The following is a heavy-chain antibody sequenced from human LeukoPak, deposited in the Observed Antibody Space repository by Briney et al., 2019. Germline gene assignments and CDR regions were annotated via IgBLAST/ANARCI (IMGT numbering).Heavy chain of an antibody. V-gene: IGHV3-23*01. D-gene: IGHD3-3*01. Sequence: GGSLRLSCAASGFTFSSYAMSWVRQAPGKGLEWVSAISGSGGSTYYADSVKGRFTISRDNSKNTLYLQMNSLRAEDTAVYYCAKAPRGDFWSGYLFDYWGQGTLVTVSS. CDR1: GFTFSSYA. CDR3: AKAPRGDFWSGYLFDY. J-gene: IGHJ4*02. CDR2: ISGSGGST.